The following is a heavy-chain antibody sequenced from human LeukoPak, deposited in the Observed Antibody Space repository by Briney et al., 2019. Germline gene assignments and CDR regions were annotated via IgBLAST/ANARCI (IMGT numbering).Heavy chain of an antibody. Sequence: GESLKISCKGSGYSFTSYWIGWVRQMPGKGLEWMGVVYPGDSDTRYSPSFQGQVTISADKSISTAYLQWSSLKASDTAMYYCARPGYYYDRSGHRIDAFDIWGQGTMVTVSS. J-gene: IGHJ3*02. CDR3: ARPGYYYDRSGHRIDAFDI. V-gene: IGHV5-51*01. CDR2: VYPGDSDT. D-gene: IGHD3-22*01. CDR1: GYSFTSYW.